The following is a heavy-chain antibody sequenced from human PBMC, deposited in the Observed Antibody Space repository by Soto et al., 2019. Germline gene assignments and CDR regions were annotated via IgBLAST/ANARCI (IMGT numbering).Heavy chain of an antibody. Sequence: SETLSLTCTVSGGSISSYYWSWIRQPPGKGLEWIGYIYYSGSTNYNPSLKSRVTISVDTSKNQFSLKLSSVTAADTAVYYCARVVTIFGVVTRDYYYYMDVWGKGTTVTVSS. CDR1: GGSISSYY. D-gene: IGHD3-3*01. V-gene: IGHV4-59*01. J-gene: IGHJ6*03. CDR3: ARVVTIFGVVTRDYYYYMDV. CDR2: IYYSGST.